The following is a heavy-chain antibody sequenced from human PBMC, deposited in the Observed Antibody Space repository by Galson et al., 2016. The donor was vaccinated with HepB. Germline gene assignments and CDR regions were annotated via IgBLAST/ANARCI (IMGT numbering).Heavy chain of an antibody. V-gene: IGHV3-33*01. CDR1: GFTFIAYG. Sequence: SMRLSCAASGFTFIAYGMPWVRQAPCKGLEWVADIWHDGITKHYGGPVKGRFAISRDNSKNTVYLHMNSLGVEDTAVYYCARASPVGATHAGLDYWGQGTLITVSS. CDR2: IWHDGITK. J-gene: IGHJ4*02. CDR3: ARASPVGATHAGLDY. D-gene: IGHD1-26*01.